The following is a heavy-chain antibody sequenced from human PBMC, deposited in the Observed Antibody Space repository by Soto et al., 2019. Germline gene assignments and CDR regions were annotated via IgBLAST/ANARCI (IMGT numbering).Heavy chain of an antibody. Sequence: GESLKISCKGSGYSFTSYWIGWVRQMPGKGLEWMGIIYPGDSDTRYSPSSQGQVTISADKSISTAYLQWSSLKASDTAMCYCASSDVDTAMVTEYYGMDVWGQGTTVTVSS. D-gene: IGHD5-18*01. V-gene: IGHV5-51*01. J-gene: IGHJ6*02. CDR3: ASSDVDTAMVTEYYGMDV. CDR1: GYSFTSYW. CDR2: IYPGDSDT.